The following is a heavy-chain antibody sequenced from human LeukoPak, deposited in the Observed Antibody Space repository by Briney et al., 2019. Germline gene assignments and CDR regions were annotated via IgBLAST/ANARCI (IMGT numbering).Heavy chain of an antibody. D-gene: IGHD3-3*01. CDR3: ARGRITIFGVVIMHRNWFDP. CDR2: IYYSGST. Sequence: SQTLSLTCTVSGGSISSGGYYWSWIRQHPGKGLEWIGYIYYSGSTYYNPSLKSRVTISVDTSKNQFSLKLSSVTAADTAVYYCARGRITIFGVVIMHRNWFDPWGQGTLVTVSS. J-gene: IGHJ5*02. V-gene: IGHV4-31*03. CDR1: GGSISSGGYY.